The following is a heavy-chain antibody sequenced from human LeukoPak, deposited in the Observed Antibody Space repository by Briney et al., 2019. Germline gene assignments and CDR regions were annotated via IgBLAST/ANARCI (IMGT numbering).Heavy chain of an antibody. CDR1: GYTFTGYY. Sequence: ASVKVSCKASGYTFTGYYMHWVRQAPGQGLEWMGWISAYNGNTNYAQKLQGRVTMTTDTSTSTAYMELRSLRSDDTAVYYCAQIAAAGSGPDYWGQGTLVTVSS. J-gene: IGHJ4*02. CDR2: ISAYNGNT. V-gene: IGHV1-18*04. D-gene: IGHD6-13*01. CDR3: AQIAAAGSGPDY.